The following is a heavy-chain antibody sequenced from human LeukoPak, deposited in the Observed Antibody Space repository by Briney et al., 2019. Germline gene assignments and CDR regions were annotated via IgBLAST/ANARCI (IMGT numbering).Heavy chain of an antibody. CDR2: ISSGSSTI. CDR3: ARDNDVVVTAGYYGMDV. CDR1: GFTFSTCS. Sequence: GGSLRLSCAASGFTFSTCSMNWVRQAPGKGLEWISYISSGSSTIYYADSVKGRFTISRDNAKNSLYLQMNSLRDEDTAVYYCARDNDVVVTAGYYGMDVWGQGTTVTVSS. D-gene: IGHD2-21*02. V-gene: IGHV3-48*02. J-gene: IGHJ6*02.